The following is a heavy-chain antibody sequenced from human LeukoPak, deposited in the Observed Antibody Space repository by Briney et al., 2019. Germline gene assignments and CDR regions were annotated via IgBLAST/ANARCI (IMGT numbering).Heavy chain of an antibody. Sequence: GGSLRLSCAASGFTFSSYGMHWVRQAPGKGLEWVAFIRHDGSNKYYADSVKGRFTISRDNSKNTLYLQMNSLRAEDTAVYYCAKDGRHYDILTGYYPAEYFQHWGQGTLVTVSS. CDR2: IRHDGSNK. CDR1: GFTFSSYG. CDR3: AKDGRHYDILTGYYPAEYFQH. D-gene: IGHD3-9*01. J-gene: IGHJ1*01. V-gene: IGHV3-30*02.